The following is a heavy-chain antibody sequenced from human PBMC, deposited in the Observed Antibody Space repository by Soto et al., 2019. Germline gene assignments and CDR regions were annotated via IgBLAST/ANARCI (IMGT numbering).Heavy chain of an antibody. J-gene: IGHJ4*02. CDR1: GGSISSSSYY. D-gene: IGHD2-8*01. CDR3: ARQDIVLMVYANDY. CDR2: IYYGGST. V-gene: IGHV4-39*01. Sequence: QLQLQESGPGLVKPSETLSLTCTVSGGSISSSSYYWGWIRQPPGKGLEWIGSIYYGGSTYYNPSLKSRVTISVDTSKNQFSLKLSSVTAADTAVYYCARQDIVLMVYANDYWGQGTLVTVSS.